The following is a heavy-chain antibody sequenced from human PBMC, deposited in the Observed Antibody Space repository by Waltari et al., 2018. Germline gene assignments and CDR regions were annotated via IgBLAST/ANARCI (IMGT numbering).Heavy chain of an antibody. V-gene: IGHV4-31*03. J-gene: IGHJ4*02. Sequence: QVQLQESGPGLVKPSQTLSLTCTVSGGSISSGGYYWSWIRQHPGKGLEWIGYIDYSGSTYYNPSLKSRVTISVDTSKNQFSLKLSSVTAADTAVYYCARESVVTTLFDYWGQGTLVTVSS. CDR1: GGSISSGGYY. CDR2: IDYSGST. CDR3: ARESVVTTLFDY. D-gene: IGHD4-17*01.